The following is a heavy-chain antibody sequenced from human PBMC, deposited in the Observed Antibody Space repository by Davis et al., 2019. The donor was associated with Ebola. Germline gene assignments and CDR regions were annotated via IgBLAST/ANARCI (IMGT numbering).Heavy chain of an antibody. Sequence: GGSLRLSCAASGFTFSSYGMHWVRQAPGKGLEWVSVIYSGGSTYYADSVKGRFTISRDNSKNTLYLQMNSLRAEDTAVYYCARDPAVTPGYYGMDVWGQGTTVTVSS. CDR1: GFTFSSYG. V-gene: IGHV3-66*01. CDR2: IYSGGST. D-gene: IGHD4-17*01. CDR3: ARDPAVTPGYYGMDV. J-gene: IGHJ6*02.